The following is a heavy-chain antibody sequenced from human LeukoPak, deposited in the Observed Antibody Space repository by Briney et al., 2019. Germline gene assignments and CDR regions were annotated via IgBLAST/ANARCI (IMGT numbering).Heavy chain of an antibody. CDR2: INPNNGGA. V-gene: IGHV1-2*02. CDR1: GYTSSEYY. D-gene: IGHD1-26*01. J-gene: IGHJ4*02. CDR3: AGKLVGGNPFDF. Sequence: ASVKVSCKASGYTSSEYYIHWVRQAPGQGLEWMGWINPNNGGARYAQKFQGRVTMTRDTSISTAYVELNELISDDTAVYYCAGKLVGGNPFDFWGLGTLVTVSS.